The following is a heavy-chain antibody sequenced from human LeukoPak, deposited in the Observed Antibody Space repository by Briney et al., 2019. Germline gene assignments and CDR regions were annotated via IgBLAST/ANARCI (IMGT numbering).Heavy chain of an antibody. CDR2: IYYSGST. CDR3: ARHGHDILSGYINWFDP. CDR1: GGSIRSYY. D-gene: IGHD3-9*01. V-gene: IGHV4-59*08. J-gene: IGHJ5*02. Sequence: SETLSLTCTVSGGSIRSYYWSWIRQAPGKGLERIGYIYYSGSTNYNPSLKSRVTTSVDTSKNQFSLRLSSVTAADTAVYYCARHGHDILSGYINWFDPWGQGTLVTVSS.